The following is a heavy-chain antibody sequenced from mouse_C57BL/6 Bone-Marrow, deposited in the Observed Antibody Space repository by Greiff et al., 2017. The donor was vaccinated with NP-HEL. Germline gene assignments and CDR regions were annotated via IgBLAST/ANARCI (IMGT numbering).Heavy chain of an antibody. J-gene: IGHJ3*01. V-gene: IGHV1-15*01. CDR2: IDPETGGT. Sequence: QVQLQQSGAELVRPGASVTLSCKASGYTFTDYEMHWVKQTPVHGLEWIGAIDPETGGTAYNQKFKGKAILTADKSSSTAYMELRSLTSEDSAVYYCTRITTVPWFAYWGQGTLVTVSA. D-gene: IGHD1-1*01. CDR3: TRITTVPWFAY. CDR1: GYTFTDYE.